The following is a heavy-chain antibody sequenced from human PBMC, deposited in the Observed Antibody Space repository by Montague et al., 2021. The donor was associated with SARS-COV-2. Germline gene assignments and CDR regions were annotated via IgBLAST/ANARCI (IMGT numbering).Heavy chain of an antibody. CDR1: GGSFSGYY. CDR3: ARGRSETMIVVVVPLYYYYMDV. Sequence: SETLSLTCAVYGGSFSGYYWSWIRQPPGKGLEWIGEVYHSGSTNYNPSLESRVTISVDTSKNQFSLKLSSVTAADTAVYYCARGRSETMIVVVVPLYYYYMDVCGKGTTVTVSS. J-gene: IGHJ6*03. V-gene: IGHV4-34*01. D-gene: IGHD3-22*01. CDR2: VYHSGST.